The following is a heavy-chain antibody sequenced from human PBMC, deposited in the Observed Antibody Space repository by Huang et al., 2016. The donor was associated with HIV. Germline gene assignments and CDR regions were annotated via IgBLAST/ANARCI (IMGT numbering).Heavy chain of an antibody. CDR1: GGSFSGYY. D-gene: IGHD6-19*01. CDR3: AREKAADSAWYGVYYFDY. V-gene: IGHV4-34*01. J-gene: IGHJ4*02. CDR2: INHIRKT. Sequence: QVQLRQWGAGLVKPSETLSLTCAVYGGSFSGYYWTWIRQSPGKGLEWIGEINHIRKTNYQPYLKSRVTISKDTAKNQFSLQLTSVSAADTGVYFCAREKAADSAWYGVYYFDYWGEGALVTVTS.